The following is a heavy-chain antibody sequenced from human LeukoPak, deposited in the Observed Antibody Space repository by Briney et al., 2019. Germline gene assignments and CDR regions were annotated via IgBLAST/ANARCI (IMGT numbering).Heavy chain of an antibody. CDR3: ARRLRNWVGY. CDR1: GFTFSSYV. J-gene: IGHJ4*02. CDR2: ISYDGSNE. D-gene: IGHD7-27*01. Sequence: GGSLRLSCAASGFTFSSYVMHWVRQAPGKGLEWVAIISYDGSNEYYADSVKGRFTISRDNSKNTLYLQMNSLRAADTAVYYCARRLRNWVGYWGQGTLVTVSS. V-gene: IGHV3-30*04.